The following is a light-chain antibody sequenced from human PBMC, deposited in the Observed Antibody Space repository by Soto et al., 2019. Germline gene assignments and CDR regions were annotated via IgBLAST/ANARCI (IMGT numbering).Light chain of an antibody. CDR1: QSVLYSLNNKNY. CDR2: WAS. Sequence: DIMMTQSPDSLAVSLGERATINCKSSQSVLYSLNNKNYLSWYQQKPGQPPKLLIFWASTRESGVPDRFSGSGSGTDFTLTINNLQAEDVAVYYCQQYYSSPLTFGGGTKVEVK. CDR3: QQYYSSPLT. J-gene: IGKJ4*01. V-gene: IGKV4-1*01.